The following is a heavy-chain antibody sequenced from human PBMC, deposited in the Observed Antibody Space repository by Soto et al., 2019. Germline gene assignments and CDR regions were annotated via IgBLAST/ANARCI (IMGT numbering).Heavy chain of an antibody. J-gene: IGHJ4*02. CDR2: INADNGNT. V-gene: IGHV1-3*01. D-gene: IGHD2-15*01. Sequence: ASVKVSCKASGYTFTSYAMHWVRQAPGQRLEWMGWINADNGNTKYSQKFQGRVTITRDTSASTAYMELSSLRSEDTAVHYCARGMVIAATPFDYWGQGTLVTVSS. CDR1: GYTFTSYA. CDR3: ARGMVIAATPFDY.